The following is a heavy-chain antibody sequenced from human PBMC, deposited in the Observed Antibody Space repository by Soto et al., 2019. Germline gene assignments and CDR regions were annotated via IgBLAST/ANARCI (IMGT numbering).Heavy chain of an antibody. CDR2: IYYSGST. CDR3: ARSRPGISHGGWFDP. Sequence: KPSETLSLTCTVSGGSISSSSYYWGWIRQPPGKGLEWIGSIYYSGSTYYNPSLKSRVTISVDTSKNQFSLKLGSVTAADTAVYYCARSRPGISHGGWFDPWGQGTLVTVSS. CDR1: GGSISSSSYY. J-gene: IGHJ5*02. V-gene: IGHV4-39*01. D-gene: IGHD6-13*01.